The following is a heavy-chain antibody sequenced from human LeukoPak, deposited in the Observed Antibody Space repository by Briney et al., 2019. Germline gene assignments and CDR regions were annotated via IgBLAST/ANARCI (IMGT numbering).Heavy chain of an antibody. D-gene: IGHD5-18*01. J-gene: IGHJ3*02. CDR3: ARSRVQLWFAAFDI. V-gene: IGHV3-33*01. CDR2: ILSDGSKE. Sequence: GWSLRLSCAASGFTFSSYGMHWVRQAPGKGLEWVAVILSDGSKEFYTDSVKGRFTISRDNSKNTLYLQMNSLRAEDTAVYYCARSRVQLWFAAFDIWGQGTMVTVSS. CDR1: GFTFSSYG.